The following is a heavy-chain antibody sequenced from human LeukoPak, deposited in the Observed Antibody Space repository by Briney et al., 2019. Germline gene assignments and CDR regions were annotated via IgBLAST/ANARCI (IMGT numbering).Heavy chain of an antibody. Sequence: GSLRLSCAASGFTFSSYAMSWVRQAPGKGLEWVSAISRSGGSTYYADSVKGRLTISRDNSKNTLYLQMNSLRAEDTAVYYCAKDSDPLGELSSLFDYWGQGTLVTVSS. CDR3: AKDSDPLGELSSLFDY. J-gene: IGHJ4*02. V-gene: IGHV3-23*01. CDR1: GFTFSSYA. D-gene: IGHD3-16*02. CDR2: ISRSGGST.